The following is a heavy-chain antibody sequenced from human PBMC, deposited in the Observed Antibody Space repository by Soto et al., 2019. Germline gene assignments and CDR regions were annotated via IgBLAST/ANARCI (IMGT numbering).Heavy chain of an antibody. CDR2: ISYDGSNK. J-gene: IGHJ4*02. Sequence: QVQLVESGGGVVQPGRSLRLSCAASGFTFSSYGMHWVRQAPGKGLEWVAVISYDGSNKYYAESVKGRFTISRDNSKNTLYLQMNSLRAEDTAVYYCAKDPRQWLVKGGFEYWGQGTLVTVSS. D-gene: IGHD6-19*01. V-gene: IGHV3-30*18. CDR3: AKDPRQWLVKGGFEY. CDR1: GFTFSSYG.